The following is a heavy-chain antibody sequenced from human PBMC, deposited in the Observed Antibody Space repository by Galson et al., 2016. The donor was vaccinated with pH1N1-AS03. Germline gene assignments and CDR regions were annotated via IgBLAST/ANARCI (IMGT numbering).Heavy chain of an antibody. V-gene: IGHV3-23*01. Sequence: SLRLSCAASGFTFNNFAMAWVRQCPGKGLEWVSGISGSGVTTYYADFVKGRFTLSRDNFKSTLHLQMSSLTVADTAIYFCVKGDNWDSPSRTFHYWGQGTLVTVSS. J-gene: IGHJ1*01. CDR1: GFTFNNFA. CDR2: ISGSGVTT. CDR3: VKGDNWDSPSRTFHY. D-gene: IGHD5-24*01.